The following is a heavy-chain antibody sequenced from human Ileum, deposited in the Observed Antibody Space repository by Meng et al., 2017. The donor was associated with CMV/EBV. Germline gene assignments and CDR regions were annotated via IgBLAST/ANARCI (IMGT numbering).Heavy chain of an antibody. J-gene: IGHJ4*02. V-gene: IGHV3-23*01. CDR2: LSSSGGST. Sequence: SCAASGFTFISYAMTWVRQAPGKGLEWVSTLSSSGGSTYYADSVTGRFTISRDNSKNILYLQMNSLRAEDTAVYYCAKGPSEGFDYWGQGALVTVSS. CDR3: AKGPSEGFDY. CDR1: GFTFISYA.